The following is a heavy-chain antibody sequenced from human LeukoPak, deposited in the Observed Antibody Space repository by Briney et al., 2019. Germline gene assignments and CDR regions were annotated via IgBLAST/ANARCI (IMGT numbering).Heavy chain of an antibody. CDR3: ARLSCIAARPERSLAIDY. J-gene: IGHJ4*02. CDR1: GGSISSSSYY. CDR2: IYYSGST. Sequence: SETLSLTCTVSGGSISSSSYYWGWIRQPPGKGLEWIGSIYYSGSTYYNPSLKSRVTISVDTSKNQFSLKLSSVTAADTAVYYCARLSCIAARPERSLAIDYWGQGTLVTVSS. D-gene: IGHD6-6*01. V-gene: IGHV4-39*01.